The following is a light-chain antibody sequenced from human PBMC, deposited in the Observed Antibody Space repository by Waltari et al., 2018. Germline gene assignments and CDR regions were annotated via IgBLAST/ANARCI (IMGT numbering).Light chain of an antibody. V-gene: IGLV2-23*02. J-gene: IGLJ3*02. CDR1: SEDVGGDKL. CDR2: EVT. CDR3: CSYAGTDSWV. Sequence: QSALTQPASMSGSPGNAVTITCTGTSEDVGGDKLVSWYQQHPGKAPKLIIFEVTKRPSGVSNRFSGSRSGNTASLTLSGLQPEDEAAYSCCSYAGTDSWVFGGGTKVTVL.